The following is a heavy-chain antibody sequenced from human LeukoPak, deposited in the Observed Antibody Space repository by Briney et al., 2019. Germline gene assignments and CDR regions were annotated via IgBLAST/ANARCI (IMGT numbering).Heavy chain of an antibody. CDR2: IKQDGSAK. V-gene: IGHV3-7*05. J-gene: IGHJ4*02. CDR3: ARSDYGDYVDY. D-gene: IGHD4-17*01. Sequence: PGGSLRLSCAASGFPFSTYLMHWVRQAPGKGLEWVANIKQDGSAKYYVDSVKGRFTISRDNAKNSLYLQMNSLRAEDTAVYYCARSDYGDYVDYWGQGTLVTVSS. CDR1: GFPFSTYL.